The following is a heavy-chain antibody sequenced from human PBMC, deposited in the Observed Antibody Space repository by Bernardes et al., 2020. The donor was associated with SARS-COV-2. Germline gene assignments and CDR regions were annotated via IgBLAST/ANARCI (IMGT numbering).Heavy chain of an antibody. CDR2: TYYRSKWYN. Sequence: SHTLSLNCAISGDSVSSNTAAWNWIRQSPSRGLEWLGRTYYRSKWYNHYAESLKGRIIINPDTSKNQFSLQLNSVTPEDTAVYYCARDRDGISWGQGTPVTVSS. D-gene: IGHD2-15*01. CDR1: GDSVSSNTAA. V-gene: IGHV6-1*01. CDR3: ARDRDGIS. J-gene: IGHJ4*03.